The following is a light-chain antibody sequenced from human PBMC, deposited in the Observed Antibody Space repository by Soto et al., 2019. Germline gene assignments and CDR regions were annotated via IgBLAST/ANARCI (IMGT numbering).Light chain of an antibody. CDR1: SSDVGDYDY. J-gene: IGLJ1*01. CDR3: RSYTISNTLYV. CDR2: DVS. V-gene: IGLV2-14*01. Sequence: QSVLTQPASVSGSPGQSITISCTGTSSDVGDYDYVSWYQQHPGKAPKLMIYDVSNRPSGVSNRFSGSKSGNTASLTISGLQAEDEADYYCRSYTISNTLYVFGSGTKVTVL.